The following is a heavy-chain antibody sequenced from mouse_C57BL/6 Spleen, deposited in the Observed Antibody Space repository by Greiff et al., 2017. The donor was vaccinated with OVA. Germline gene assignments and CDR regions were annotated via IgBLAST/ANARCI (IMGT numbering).Heavy chain of an antibody. CDR2: IDPSDSYT. CDR1: GYTFTSYW. CDR3: ARWIYDGHYAMDD. D-gene: IGHD2-3*01. Sequence: VQLQQPGAELVRPGTSVKLSCKASGYTFTSYWMHWVKQRPGQGLEWIGVIDPSDSYTNYNQKFKGKATLTVDTSSSTAYMQLSSLTSEDSAVYYCARWIYDGHYAMDDWGQGTSVTVSS. V-gene: IGHV1-59*01. J-gene: IGHJ4*01.